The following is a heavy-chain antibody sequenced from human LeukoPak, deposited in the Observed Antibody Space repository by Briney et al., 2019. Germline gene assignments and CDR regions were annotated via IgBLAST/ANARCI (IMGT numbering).Heavy chain of an antibody. CDR2: MNPNSCYT. CDR1: GYTFTSYD. CDR3: ASGAITMVRGGNFDY. V-gene: IGHV1-8*01. Sequence: AAVTVSCKASGYTFTSYDINWVRQATGQGLEWMVWMNPNSCYTRYAQTVQGRFTNTRNTSINPAYMHVSSLRSEDTAVYYCASGAITMVRGGNFDYWGQGTLVTVSS. J-gene: IGHJ4*02. D-gene: IGHD3-10*01.